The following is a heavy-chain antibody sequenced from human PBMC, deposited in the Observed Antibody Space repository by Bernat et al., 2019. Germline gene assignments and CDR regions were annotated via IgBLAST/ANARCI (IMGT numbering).Heavy chain of an antibody. J-gene: IGHJ4*02. CDR1: GFTFSSYE. V-gene: IGHV3-48*03. CDR2: ISITSTTI. D-gene: IGHD6-19*01. Sequence: EVQLVESGGGLVQPGGSLRLSCAASGFTFSSYEMNWVRQAPGKGLEWVSYISITSTTIYYADSVKGRFTISRDNAKNSLYLQMDSLRAEDTAVYYCARIPACIAVTGSSYWGPGTLVTVSS. CDR3: ARIPACIAVTGSSY.